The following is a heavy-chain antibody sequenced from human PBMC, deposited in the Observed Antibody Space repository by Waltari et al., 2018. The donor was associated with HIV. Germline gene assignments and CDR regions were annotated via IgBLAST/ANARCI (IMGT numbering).Heavy chain of an antibody. Sequence: QVQLVEPGGGVVQPGRSLRLSCAAPGSTFRSYAIHCVRQAPSKGLEWVAVISYDGSNKYYADSVKGRFTISRDNSKNTLYLQMNSLRAEDTAVYYCARDPRGYSYGYFDYWGQGTLVTVSS. V-gene: IGHV3-30-3*01. D-gene: IGHD5-18*01. CDR3: ARDPRGYSYGYFDY. CDR1: GSTFRSYA. J-gene: IGHJ4*02. CDR2: ISYDGSNK.